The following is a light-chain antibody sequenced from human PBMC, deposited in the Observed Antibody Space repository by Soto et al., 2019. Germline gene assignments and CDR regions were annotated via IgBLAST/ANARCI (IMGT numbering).Light chain of an antibody. Sequence: DIQMTQSPSSLSASVGDRVTITCRASQSISNYLNWYQQKPGKPPKVLIYAASSLQSGVPSMFSGRGSGTDFSLTINSLQPEDFATYNCQESDSIPWTFGQGAKVEIK. CDR3: QESDSIPWT. CDR2: AAS. J-gene: IGKJ1*01. V-gene: IGKV1-39*01. CDR1: QSISNY.